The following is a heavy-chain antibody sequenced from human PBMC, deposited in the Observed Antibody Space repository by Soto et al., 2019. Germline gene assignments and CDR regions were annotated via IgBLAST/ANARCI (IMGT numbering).Heavy chain of an antibody. V-gene: IGHV1-24*01. CDR3: ATARNILTGYYDPKYFDY. Sequence: ASVKVSCKVSGYTLTELSMHWVRQAPGKGLEWMGGFDPEDGETIYAQKFQGRVTMTEDTSTDTAYMELSSLRSEDTAVYYCATARNILTGYYDPKYFDYWGQGTLVTVSS. CDR1: GYTLTELS. D-gene: IGHD3-9*01. J-gene: IGHJ4*02. CDR2: FDPEDGET.